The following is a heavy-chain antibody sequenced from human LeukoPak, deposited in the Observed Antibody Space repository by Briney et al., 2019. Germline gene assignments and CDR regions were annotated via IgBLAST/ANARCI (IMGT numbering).Heavy chain of an antibody. CDR3: ASPHPYYYDSSGYDY. CDR2: INHSGST. J-gene: IGHJ4*02. CDR1: GGSFSVYY. D-gene: IGHD3-22*01. V-gene: IGHV4-34*01. Sequence: SETLSLTCAVYGGSFSVYYWSWIRQPPGKGLEWIGEINHSGSTNYNPSLKSRVTISVDTSKNQFSLKLSSVTAADTAVYYCASPHPYYYDSSGYDYWGQGTLVTVSS.